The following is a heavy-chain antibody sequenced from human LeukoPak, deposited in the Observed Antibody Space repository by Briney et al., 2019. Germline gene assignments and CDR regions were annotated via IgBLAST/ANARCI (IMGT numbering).Heavy chain of an antibody. J-gene: IGHJ4*02. Sequence: ASVKVSCKASGYTLTTYAMSWVRQAPGQGLEWMGWINTNTGNPTYAPGFTGRFVFSLDTSVSTAYLQISSLKAEDTAVYFCASSYCSGGHCYPQQTVYYFDFWGQGTLVTVSS. CDR2: INTNTGNP. V-gene: IGHV7-4-1*02. D-gene: IGHD2-15*01. CDR1: GYTLTTYA. CDR3: ASSYCSGGHCYPQQTVYYFDF.